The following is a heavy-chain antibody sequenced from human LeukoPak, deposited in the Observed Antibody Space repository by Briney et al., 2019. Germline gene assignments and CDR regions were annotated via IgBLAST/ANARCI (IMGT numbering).Heavy chain of an antibody. V-gene: IGHV3-23*01. CDR1: GFTFSSYA. D-gene: IGHD2-15*01. CDR3: ANGPLDIVVVVAAPSDY. J-gene: IGHJ4*02. Sequence: GGSLRLSCAASGFTFSSYAMSWVRQAPGKGLESVSAISGSGGSTYYADSVKGRFTISRNNSKNTLYLQMNSLRAEDTAVYYCANGPLDIVVVVAAPSDYWGQGTLVTVSS. CDR2: ISGSGGST.